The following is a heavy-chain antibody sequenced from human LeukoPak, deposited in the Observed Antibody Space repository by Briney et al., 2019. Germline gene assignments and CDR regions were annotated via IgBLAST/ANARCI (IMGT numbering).Heavy chain of an antibody. CDR3: ARGPTHVLLWFGELLFDY. D-gene: IGHD3-10*01. V-gene: IGHV3-7*01. J-gene: IGHJ4*02. Sequence: GGSLRLSCAASGFTFSYFWMSWVRQAPGKGLEWVANIKDDGSEKYYVDSVKGRFTISRDNAKNTLYLQMNSLRAEDTAVYYCARGPTHVLLWFGELLFDYWGQGTLVTVSS. CDR1: GFTFSYFW. CDR2: IKDDGSEK.